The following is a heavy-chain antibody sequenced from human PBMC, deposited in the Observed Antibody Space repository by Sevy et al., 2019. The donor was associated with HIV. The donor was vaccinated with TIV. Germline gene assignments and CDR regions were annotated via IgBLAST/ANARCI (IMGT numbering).Heavy chain of an antibody. CDR2: FDPEDGET. D-gene: IGHD2-15*01. CDR3: ATEGLSYYSGASLYQGDWFDP. V-gene: IGHV1-24*01. J-gene: IGHJ5*02. Sequence: ASVKVSCKVSEYTLTQLSMHWVRQAPGKGLEWMGHFDPEDGETIYGKKFQGRVTMTEDTSANTAYMQLNSLTSEDTAVYYSATEGLSYYSGASLYQGDWFDPWGQGTLVTVSS. CDR1: EYTLTQLS.